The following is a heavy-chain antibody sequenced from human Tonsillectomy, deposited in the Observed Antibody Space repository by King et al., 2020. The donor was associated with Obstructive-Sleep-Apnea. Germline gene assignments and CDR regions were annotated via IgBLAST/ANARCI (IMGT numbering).Heavy chain of an antibody. CDR3: ARDPGYFGSGTYSGWFDP. CDR2: INSNSGGT. D-gene: IGHD3-10*01. CDR1: GYTFTGHF. J-gene: IGHJ5*02. Sequence: HVQLVESGAEVKKPGASVKVSCKASGYTFTGHFMHWVRQAPGQGLEWMGWINSNSGGTNYARKFQGRVTMTRDTSISTVFMELSRLRSDDTAVYYCARDPGYFGSGTYSGWFDPWAQGTLVTVSS. V-gene: IGHV1-2*02.